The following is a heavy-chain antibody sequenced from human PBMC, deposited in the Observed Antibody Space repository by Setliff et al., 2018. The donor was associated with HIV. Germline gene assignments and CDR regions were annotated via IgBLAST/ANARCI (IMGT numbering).Heavy chain of an antibody. CDR2: IYHAGNT. D-gene: IGHD4-17*01. CDR3: ARGTTLNVVPDAFDI. Sequence: SETLSLTCTVTGYSISSGYYWAWIRQPPGKGLEWIGYIYHAGNTYYNPSLKSRVTISVDTSKNQISLRLNSLTAADTAVYYGARGTTLNVVPDAFDIWGQGTMVTVS. V-gene: IGHV4-38-2*02. J-gene: IGHJ3*02. CDR1: GYSISSGYY.